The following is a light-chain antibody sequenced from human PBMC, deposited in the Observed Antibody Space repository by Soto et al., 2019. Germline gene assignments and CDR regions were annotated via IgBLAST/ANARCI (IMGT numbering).Light chain of an antibody. CDR3: QQYNNWPQT. Sequence: EIVLTQSPATLSLSPGERATLSCRASQTVRNNLAWYQQRPGQAPRLLIYDASSRATGIPARFSGSGSGTEFTLTISSLQSGDFAVYYCQQYNNWPQTFGQGTKVDIK. CDR1: QTVRNN. V-gene: IGKV3D-15*01. J-gene: IGKJ1*01. CDR2: DAS.